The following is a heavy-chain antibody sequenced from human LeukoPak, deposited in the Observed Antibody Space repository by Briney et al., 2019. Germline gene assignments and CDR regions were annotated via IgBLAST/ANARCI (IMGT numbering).Heavy chain of an antibody. D-gene: IGHD1-1*01. J-gene: IGHJ4*02. V-gene: IGHV3-33*01. CDR2: IWYDGNNK. Sequence: GGSLRLSCAASGFTFSNYGMHWVRQAPGKGLEWVTLIWYDGNNKYYADSVKGRFTISRDNSKNTLYLQMNSLRAEDTAVCYCTRDDGTSVKYYFDYWGQGTLVTVSS. CDR1: GFTFSNYG. CDR3: TRDDGTSVKYYFDY.